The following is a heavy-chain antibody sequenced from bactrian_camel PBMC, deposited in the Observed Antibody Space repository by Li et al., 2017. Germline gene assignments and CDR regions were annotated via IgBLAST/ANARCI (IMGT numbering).Heavy chain of an antibody. CDR3: ATDTLEIGAKAWNY. D-gene: IGHD2*01. CDR2: MYSGESST. J-gene: IGHJ4*01. V-gene: IGHV3S66*01. CDR1: GSSYDRGYC. Sequence: DVQLVESGGGSVQAGGSLRLSCAASGSSYDRGYCMAWFRQAPGKEREGVAQMYSGESSTYYADSVKGRFTISHDNAKNTVYLQMNSLKPEDTAVYYCATDTLEIGAKAWNYWGQGTQVTVS.